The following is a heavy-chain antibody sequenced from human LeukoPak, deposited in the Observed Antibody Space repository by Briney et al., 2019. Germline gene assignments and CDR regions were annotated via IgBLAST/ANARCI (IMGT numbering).Heavy chain of an antibody. Sequence: PSETLSLTCTVSGGSISSGGYYWSWIRQHPGKGLEWIGYIYYSGSTYYNPSLKSRVTISVDTSKNQFSLKLSSVTAADTAFYYCARDTNMFGGRECFDYWGQGTLVTVSS. CDR3: ARDTNMFGGRECFDY. V-gene: IGHV4-31*03. J-gene: IGHJ4*02. CDR1: GGSISSGGYY. CDR2: IYYSGST. D-gene: IGHD3-10*02.